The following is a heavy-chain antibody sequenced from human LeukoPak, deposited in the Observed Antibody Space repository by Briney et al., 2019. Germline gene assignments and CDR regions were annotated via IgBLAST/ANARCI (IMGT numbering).Heavy chain of an antibody. CDR2: ISSNGDST. J-gene: IGHJ3*02. D-gene: IGHD3-16*01. CDR1: GFTFSSYF. V-gene: IGHV3-64*02. Sequence: PGGSLRLSCAASGFTFSSYFMHWVRQAPGKGLEYVSAISSNGDSTYYADSVKGRFTISRDNSKNTLYLQMGNLRAEDMAVYYCARESGGGYGVLTRPSDIWGQGTMVTVSS. CDR3: ARESGGGYGVLTRPSDI.